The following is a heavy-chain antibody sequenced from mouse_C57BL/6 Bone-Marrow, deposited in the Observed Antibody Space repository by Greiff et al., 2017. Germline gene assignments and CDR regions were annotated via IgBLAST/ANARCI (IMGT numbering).Heavy chain of an antibody. CDR3: ARPYCVSRAWFAY. J-gene: IGHJ3*01. CDR1: GFNIQDSY. V-gene: IGHV14-2*01. Sequence: VQLKESGAELVKPGASVKLSCTASGFNIQDSYMHWVKPRTEQGLAWIGRIAPEDGDTKYAPKFQGKATITADTSSITAYLQLSSLTSEDTAVYYCARPYCVSRAWFAYWGQGTLVTVA. D-gene: IGHD1-1*01. CDR2: IAPEDGDT.